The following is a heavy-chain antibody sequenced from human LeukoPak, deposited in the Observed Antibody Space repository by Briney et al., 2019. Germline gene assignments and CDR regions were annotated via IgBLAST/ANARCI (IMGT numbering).Heavy chain of an antibody. V-gene: IGHV4-59*12. D-gene: IGHD5-12*01. CDR1: GGSISSYY. CDR2: IYYSEST. CDR3: ARGVATGKYYYYYMDV. Sequence: SETLSLTCTVSGGSISSYYWSWIRQPAGKGLEWIGYIYYSESTNYNPSLKSRVTISVDTSKNQFSLKLSSVTAADTAVYYCARGVATGKYYYYYMDVWGKGTTVTVSS. J-gene: IGHJ6*03.